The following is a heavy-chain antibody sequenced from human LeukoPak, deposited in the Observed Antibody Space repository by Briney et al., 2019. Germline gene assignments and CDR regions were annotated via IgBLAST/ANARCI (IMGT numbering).Heavy chain of an antibody. V-gene: IGHV1-69*13. Sequence: ASVKVSCKASGYTFTSYYMHWVRQAPGQGLGWMRGIIPIFGTANYAQKFQGRVTITADESTSTAYMELSSLRSEDTAVYYCARYYDSSGYLIDYWGQGTLVTVSS. CDR2: IIPIFGTA. CDR1: GYTFTSYY. CDR3: ARYYDSSGYLIDY. D-gene: IGHD3-22*01. J-gene: IGHJ4*02.